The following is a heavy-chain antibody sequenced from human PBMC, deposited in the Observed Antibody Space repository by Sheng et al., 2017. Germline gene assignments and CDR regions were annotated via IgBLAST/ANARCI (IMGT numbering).Heavy chain of an antibody. Sequence: QVQLQESGPGLVEPSETLSLTCTVSGSSIASDYCWDWIRQSPGKGLEWIGSVYQSGTTYINPSLKGRATISVDTSNNKFSLRVTSVTVDDAAVYYCARDVKLHWGTPPWYFDLWG. D-gene: IGHD3-16*01. V-gene: IGHV4-38-2*02. J-gene: IGHJ2*01. CDR3: ARDVKLHWGTPPWYFDL. CDR1: GSSIASDYC. CDR2: VYQSGTT.